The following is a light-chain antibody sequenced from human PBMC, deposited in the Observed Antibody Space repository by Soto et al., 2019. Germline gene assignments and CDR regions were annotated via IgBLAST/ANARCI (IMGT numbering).Light chain of an antibody. V-gene: IGKV2-28*01. CDR2: LGS. J-gene: IGKJ4*01. CDR3: MQALQTPLT. Sequence: DIVMTQSPLSLPVTTGEPASISCRSSQSLLHSNGYNYLDWYLQKPGQSPQLLIYLGSNRASGVPDRFSGSGSGTDFTLKISRVEAEDVGVYYCMQALQTPLTFGGGTKLDI. CDR1: QSLLHSNGYNY.